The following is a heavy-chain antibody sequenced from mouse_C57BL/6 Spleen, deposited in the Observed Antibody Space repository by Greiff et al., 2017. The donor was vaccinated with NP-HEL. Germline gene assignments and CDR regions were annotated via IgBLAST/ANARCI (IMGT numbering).Heavy chain of an antibody. CDR2: IDPSDSYT. J-gene: IGHJ1*03. CDR3: ARGAIYEWWYFDV. CDR1: GYTFTSYW. Sequence: QVQLQQPGAELVRPGTSVKLSCKASGYTFTSYWMHWVKQRPGQGLEWIGVIDPSDSYTNYNQKFKGKATLTVDTSSSTAYMQLSSLTSEDSAVYYCARGAIYEWWYFDVWGTGTTVTVSS. V-gene: IGHV1-59*01. D-gene: IGHD2-3*01.